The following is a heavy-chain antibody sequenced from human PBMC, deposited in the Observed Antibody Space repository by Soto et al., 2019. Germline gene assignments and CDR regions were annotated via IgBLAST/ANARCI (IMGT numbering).Heavy chain of an antibody. CDR1: GFNFFNYG. Sequence: LRLSCEASGFNFFNYGINWVRQAPGKGLEWVSYISRHGNIIYYADSVKGRFTISRDNAKNLLYLQMNSLSAEDTAVYYCARDGGYCRPTNCYNDGFDIWGQGTMVTVSS. V-gene: IGHV3-48*01. J-gene: IGHJ3*02. D-gene: IGHD2-2*02. CDR3: ARDGGYCRPTNCYNDGFDI. CDR2: ISRHGNII.